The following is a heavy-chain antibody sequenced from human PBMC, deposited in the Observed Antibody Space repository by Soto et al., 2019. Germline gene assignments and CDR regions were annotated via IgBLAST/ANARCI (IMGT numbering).Heavy chain of an antibody. J-gene: IGHJ4*02. D-gene: IGHD1-26*01. CDR2: INHSGST. Sequence: SETLSLTCAVYGGSFSGYYWSWIRQPPGKGLEWIGEINHSGSTNYNPSLKSRVTISVDTSKNQFSLKLSSVTAADTAVYYCAREREYKSGSYFHTGYFDYWGRGTLVTVSS. V-gene: IGHV4-34*01. CDR3: AREREYKSGSYFHTGYFDY. CDR1: GGSFSGYY.